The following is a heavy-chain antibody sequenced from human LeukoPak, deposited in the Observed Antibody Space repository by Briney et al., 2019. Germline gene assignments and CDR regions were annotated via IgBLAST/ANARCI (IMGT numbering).Heavy chain of an antibody. J-gene: IGHJ4*02. Sequence: SETLSLTCTVSGGSISRADYYWSWIRQPPGKGLEWIGYIYYSGSTYYNPSPKSRATISVDTSKNQFSLKLSSVTAADTAVYYCARDSDFWSGYYYFDYWGQGTLVTVSS. CDR3: ARDSDFWSGYYYFDY. V-gene: IGHV4-30-4*08. CDR1: GGSISRADYY. D-gene: IGHD3-3*01. CDR2: IYYSGST.